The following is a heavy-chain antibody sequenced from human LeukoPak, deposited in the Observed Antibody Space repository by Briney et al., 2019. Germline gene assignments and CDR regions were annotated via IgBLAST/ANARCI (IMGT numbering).Heavy chain of an antibody. Sequence: GASVKVSCKASGGAFSHYAINWVRQAPGQGLEWMGGIIPMFGTPNYAKKFQGRVTITTDESTSTAYMELSSLRSEDTAVYYCARGGYSYGYMGYLDFWGQGSLVTVSS. CDR1: GGAFSHYA. J-gene: IGHJ4*02. D-gene: IGHD5-18*01. V-gene: IGHV1-69*05. CDR3: ARGGYSYGYMGYLDF. CDR2: IIPMFGTP.